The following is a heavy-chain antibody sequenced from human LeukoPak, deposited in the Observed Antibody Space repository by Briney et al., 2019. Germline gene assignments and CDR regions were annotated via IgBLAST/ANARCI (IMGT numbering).Heavy chain of an antibody. Sequence: SVKVSCKASGGTFSSYAISWVRQAPGQGLEWMGGIIPIFGTTNYAQKFQDRVTITADKSTSTAYMELSSLRSEDTAVYYCTRDLLYYYGSGLDYWGQGTLVTVSS. CDR3: TRDLLYYYGSGLDY. CDR1: GGTFSSYA. D-gene: IGHD3-10*01. J-gene: IGHJ4*02. V-gene: IGHV1-69*06. CDR2: IIPIFGTT.